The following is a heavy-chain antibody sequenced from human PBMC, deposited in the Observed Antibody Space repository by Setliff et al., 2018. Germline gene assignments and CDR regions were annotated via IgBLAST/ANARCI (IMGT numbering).Heavy chain of an antibody. J-gene: IGHJ3*02. V-gene: IGHV1-2*04. D-gene: IGHD2-2*01. CDR3: ARVLFHCSSTSCYLDAFDI. CDR2: INPNSGGT. CDR1: GYTFTGYY. Sequence: ASVKVSCKASGYTFTGYYMHWVRQAPGQGLEWMGWINPNSGGTNYAQKFQGWVTMTRDTSISTAYMELSRLRSDDTAVYYCARVLFHCSSTSCYLDAFDIWGQGTMVTVS.